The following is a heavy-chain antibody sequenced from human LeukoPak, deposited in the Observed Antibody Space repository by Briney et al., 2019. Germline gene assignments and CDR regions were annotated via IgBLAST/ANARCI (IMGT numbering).Heavy chain of an antibody. CDR3: AKTRTDNDYVWGSLI. D-gene: IGHD3-16*01. Sequence: GGSLRLSCAAPGFTFSIYGMHWVRQAPGKGLEWVAVISYDGSNKYYADSVKGRFTISRDNSKNTLYLQMNSLRAEDTALYYCAKTRTDNDYVWGSLIWGQGTLVTVSS. CDR2: ISYDGSNK. J-gene: IGHJ4*02. V-gene: IGHV3-30*18. CDR1: GFTFSIYG.